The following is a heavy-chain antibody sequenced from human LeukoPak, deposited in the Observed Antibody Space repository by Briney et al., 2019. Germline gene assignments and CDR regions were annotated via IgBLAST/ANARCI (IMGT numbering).Heavy chain of an antibody. CDR1: GFTFSSYA. CDR2: ISGSGGST. D-gene: IGHD1-26*01. V-gene: IGHV3-23*01. CDR3: AKDQYSGSYYGDFDY. Sequence: GGSLRLSCAASGFTFSSYAMSWVRQAPGKGLEWVSAISGSGGSTYYADSVKGRFTISRDNSKNTLYLQMNSLRAEDTAVYYCAKDQYSGSYYGDFDYWGQGTLVTVSS. J-gene: IGHJ4*02.